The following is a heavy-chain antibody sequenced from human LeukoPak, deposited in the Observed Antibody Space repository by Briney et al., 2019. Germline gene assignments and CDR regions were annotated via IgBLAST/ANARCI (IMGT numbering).Heavy chain of an antibody. D-gene: IGHD2-15*01. J-gene: IGHJ4*02. CDR3: AGGVVVAATPGHFDY. CDR2: SYYSGST. CDR1: GGSISSSSYY. Sequence: SETLCLTCTVSGGSISSSSYYWTWIRQPPGKGLEWIGSSYYSGSTYYNPSIKSRVTISVDTSKIQFSLKLNSVTAADTAVYYCAGGVVVAATPGHFDYWGQGTLVTVSS. V-gene: IGHV4-39*01.